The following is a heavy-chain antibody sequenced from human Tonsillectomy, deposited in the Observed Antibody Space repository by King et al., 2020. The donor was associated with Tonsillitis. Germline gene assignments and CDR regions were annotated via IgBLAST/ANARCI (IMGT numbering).Heavy chain of an antibody. Sequence: VQLVESGGGLVQPGRSLRLSCAASGFSFDDYAMHWVRQAPGKGLEWVSGISWNSGSIGYADSVKGRFTISRDNAKNSLYLQMNSLRAEDTALYYCAKESTSGGGQSLVRAAFDPWGQGTLVTVSS. D-gene: IGHD6-19*01. CDR2: ISWNSGSI. CDR3: AKESTSGGGQSLVRAAFDP. CDR1: GFSFDDYA. J-gene: IGHJ5*02. V-gene: IGHV3-9*01.